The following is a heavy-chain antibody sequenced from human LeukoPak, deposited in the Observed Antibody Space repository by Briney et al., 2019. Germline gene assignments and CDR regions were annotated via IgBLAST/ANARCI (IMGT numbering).Heavy chain of an antibody. Sequence: HGESLKISCKGSGYSFTSYWISWVRQMPGKGLEWMGRIDPSDSYTNYSPPFQGHVTISADKSISTAYLQWSSLKASDTAMYYCARQVGDCSSTSCYNNDYWGQGTLVTVSS. CDR3: ARQVGDCSSTSCYNNDY. V-gene: IGHV5-10-1*01. CDR2: IDPSDSYT. J-gene: IGHJ4*02. D-gene: IGHD2-2*02. CDR1: GYSFTSYW.